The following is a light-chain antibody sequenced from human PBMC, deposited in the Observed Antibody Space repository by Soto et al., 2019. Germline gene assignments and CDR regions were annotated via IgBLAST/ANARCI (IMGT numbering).Light chain of an antibody. CDR2: EGS. V-gene: IGLV2-23*03. CDR3: CSYAGSSTFVV. CDR1: SSDVGSYNL. Sequence: QSVLTQPASVSGSPGQSITISCTGTSSDVGSYNLVSWYQQRPGKAPKLMICEGSKRPSGVSNRFSGSKSGNTASLTISGLQAEDEADYYCCSYAGSSTFVVFGGGTQLTVL. J-gene: IGLJ3*02.